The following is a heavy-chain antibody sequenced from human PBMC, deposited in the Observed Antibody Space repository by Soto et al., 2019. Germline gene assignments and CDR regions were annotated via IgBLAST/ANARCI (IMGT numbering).Heavy chain of an antibody. CDR2: ISSDGSTT. Sequence: EVQLVESGGGLVQPGGSLRLSCAASGFTFSNYWMHWARQAPGKGLVWVSRISSDGSTTNYADSVRGRFTISRANAKNTLYLQMISLRAEDTAVYYCAREEPVSSWSPLDYWGQGNLVTVSS. J-gene: IGHJ4*02. CDR3: AREEPVSSWSPLDY. D-gene: IGHD6-13*01. CDR1: GFTFSNYW. V-gene: IGHV3-74*01.